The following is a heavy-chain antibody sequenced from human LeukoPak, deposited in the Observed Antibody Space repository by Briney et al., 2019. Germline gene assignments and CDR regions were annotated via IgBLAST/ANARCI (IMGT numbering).Heavy chain of an antibody. V-gene: IGHV1-69*05. J-gene: IGHJ6*03. CDR2: IIPIYGTP. D-gene: IGHD7-27*01. Sequence: SVKVSCKVSGTTFGLSAISWVRQAPGQGLEWMGGIIPIYGTPNYAQKFQGRVTITTDESTSTAYMELSSLRSEDTAVYYCARDHWGIVENGYDYFYYDMDVWGKGTTVTVSS. CDR1: GTTFGLSA. CDR3: ARDHWGIVENGYDYFYYDMDV.